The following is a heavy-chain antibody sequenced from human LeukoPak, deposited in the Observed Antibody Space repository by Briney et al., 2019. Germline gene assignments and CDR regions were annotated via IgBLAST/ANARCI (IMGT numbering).Heavy chain of an antibody. V-gene: IGHV3-23*01. CDR1: GFTLSSYA. CDR2: ISGSGGST. Sequence: GSLRLSCAASGFTLSSYAMSWVRQAPGKGLEGVSAISGSGGSTYYADSVKGRFTISRDNSKNTLYLQMNSLRAEDTAVYYCAKAQLRGYYGMDVWGQGTTVTVSS. J-gene: IGHJ6*02. D-gene: IGHD2-2*01. CDR3: AKAQLRGYYGMDV.